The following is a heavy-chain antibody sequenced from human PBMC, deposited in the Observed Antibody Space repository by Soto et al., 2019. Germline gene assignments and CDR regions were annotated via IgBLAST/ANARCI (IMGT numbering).Heavy chain of an antibody. Sequence: EVQLVESGGGLVQPGGSLRLSCAASGFTFSSYSMNWVRQAPGKGLEWVSYISSSSSTIYYADSVKGRFTISRDNAKNSLYLQMNNLRAEDTAVYYCARAPYYGDYESSGYWGQGTLVTVSS. CDR3: ARAPYYGDYESSGY. D-gene: IGHD4-17*01. J-gene: IGHJ4*02. CDR1: GFTFSSYS. CDR2: ISSSSSTI. V-gene: IGHV3-48*01.